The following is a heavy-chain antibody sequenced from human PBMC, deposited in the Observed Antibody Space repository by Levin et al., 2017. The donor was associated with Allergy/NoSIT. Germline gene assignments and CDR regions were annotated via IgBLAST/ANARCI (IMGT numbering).Heavy chain of an antibody. J-gene: IGHJ4*02. CDR2: IKQDGSEK. V-gene: IGHV3-7*01. Sequence: PGESLKISCAASGFTFSSYWMSWVRQAPGKGLEWVANIKQDGSEKYYVDSVKGRFTISRDNAKNSLYLQMNSLRAEDTAVYYCARVRMGQWLVSPLYYFDYWGQGTLVTVSS. CDR3: ARVRMGQWLVSPLYYFDY. CDR1: GFTFSSYW. D-gene: IGHD6-19*01.